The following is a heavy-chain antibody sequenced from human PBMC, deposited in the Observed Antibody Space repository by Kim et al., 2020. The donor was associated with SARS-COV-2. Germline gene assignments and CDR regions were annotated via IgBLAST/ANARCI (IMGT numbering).Heavy chain of an antibody. J-gene: IGHJ3*02. Sequence: NPSHKSRVTISGDTAKNKFSLKLSSVTAADTAVYYCARDSAAAGTGAFDIWGQGTMVTVSS. D-gene: IGHD6-13*01. CDR3: ARDSAAAGTGAFDI. V-gene: IGHV4-31*02.